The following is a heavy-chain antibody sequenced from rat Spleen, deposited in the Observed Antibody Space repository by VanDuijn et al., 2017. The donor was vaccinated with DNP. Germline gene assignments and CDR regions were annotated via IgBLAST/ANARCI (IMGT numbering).Heavy chain of an antibody. CDR1: GFSLADFS. J-gene: IGHJ2*01. D-gene: IGHD1-12*01. CDR2: IRANGVT. V-gene: IGHV2-19*01. CDR3: VREGTLMTVGFLDY. Sequence: QVQLKESGPGLVQPSQTLSLTCTVSGFSLADFSVHWVRQTPAKGLEWMGRIRANGVTDYHSALRSRLSISRDTSKSQVFLKMTSLQTEDTAIYFCVREGTLMTVGFLDYWGQGVMVTVSS.